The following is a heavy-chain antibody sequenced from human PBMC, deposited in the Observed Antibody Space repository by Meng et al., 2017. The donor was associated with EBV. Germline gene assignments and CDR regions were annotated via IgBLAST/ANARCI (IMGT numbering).Heavy chain of an antibody. V-gene: IGHV1-69*06. J-gene: IGHJ4*02. CDR3: ARAEIAAAGRLDY. Sequence: ELVPPGAAVKALVLSGKVTRQASGGPFSSNAISWLRQGPGQGLQWMGGIIPIFGTANYAQKFQGRVTITADKSTSTAYMELSSLRSEDTAVYYCARAEIAAAGRLDYWGQGTLVTVSS. CDR1: GGPFSSNA. CDR2: IIPIFGTA. D-gene: IGHD6-13*01.